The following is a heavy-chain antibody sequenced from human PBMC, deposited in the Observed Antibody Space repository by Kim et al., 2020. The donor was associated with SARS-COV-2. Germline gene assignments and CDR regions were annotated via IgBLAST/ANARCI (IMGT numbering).Heavy chain of an antibody. V-gene: IGHV3-23*01. CDR3: AKGDYDSIVGMDY. Sequence: AEPVKGRFPISRENSKNTLYLQMNSLRAEDTAVYYCAKGDYDSIVGMDYWGQGTLVTVSS. J-gene: IGHJ4*02. D-gene: IGHD3-16*01.